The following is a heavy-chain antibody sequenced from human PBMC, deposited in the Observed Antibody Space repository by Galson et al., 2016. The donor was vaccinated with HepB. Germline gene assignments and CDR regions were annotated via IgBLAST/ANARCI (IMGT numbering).Heavy chain of an antibody. CDR2: IYYSGST. D-gene: IGHD5-12*01. Sequence: SETLSLTCTVSGGSISSYCWSWIRQSPGRGLEWIGYIYYSGSTIYSPSLKSRVTISVDTSKNQFSLRLSSVTAADTAVYYCAGSLGDVHIVAAALDYWGQGTLVTVSS. J-gene: IGHJ4*02. CDR1: GGSISSYC. V-gene: IGHV4-59*01. CDR3: AGSLGDVHIVAAALDY.